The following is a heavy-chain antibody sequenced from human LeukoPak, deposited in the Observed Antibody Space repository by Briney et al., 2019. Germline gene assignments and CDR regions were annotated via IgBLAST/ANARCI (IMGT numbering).Heavy chain of an antibody. CDR1: GGSFSGYY. Sequence: SETLSLTCAVYGGSFSGYYWSWIRRPPGKGLEWIGEINHSGSTNYNPSLKSRVTISVDTSKNQFSLKLSSVTAADTAVYYCARDPRRWPVAGFPYYFDYWGQGTLVTVSS. CDR3: ARDPRRWPVAGFPYYFDY. J-gene: IGHJ4*02. V-gene: IGHV4-34*01. D-gene: IGHD6-19*01. CDR2: INHSGST.